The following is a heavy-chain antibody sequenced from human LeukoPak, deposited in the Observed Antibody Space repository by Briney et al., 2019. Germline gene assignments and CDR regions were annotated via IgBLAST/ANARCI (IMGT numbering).Heavy chain of an antibody. J-gene: IGHJ4*02. CDR2: IRVYNGNT. Sequence: GASVKVSCKASGYMFSNYGISWVRHAPGQGLEWMGWIRVYNGNTNYAQKFQGSLTMTTDTSTSTAYMEMRSPTSDDTGIYYSARASAHWSDYWGQGTLVTVSS. CDR1: GYMFSNYG. D-gene: IGHD2-8*02. CDR3: ARASAHWSDY. V-gene: IGHV1-18*01.